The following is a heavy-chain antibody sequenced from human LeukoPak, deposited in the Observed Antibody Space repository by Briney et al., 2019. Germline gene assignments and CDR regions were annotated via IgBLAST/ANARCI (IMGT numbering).Heavy chain of an antibody. CDR2: IYNSGST. J-gene: IGHJ5*02. D-gene: IGHD4-17*01. CDR3: ARAYDYGSSNWFDP. CDR1: GGSISSYH. V-gene: IGHV4-4*07. Sequence: SETLSLTCTVSGGSISSYHWSWIRQPAGKGLGWIGRIYNSGSTNYNPSLKSRVTMSVDTSKNQFSLKLSSVTAADTAVYYCARAYDYGSSNWFDPWGQGTLVTASS.